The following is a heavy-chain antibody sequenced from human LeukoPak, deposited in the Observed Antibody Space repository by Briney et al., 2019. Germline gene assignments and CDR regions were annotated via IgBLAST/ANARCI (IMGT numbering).Heavy chain of an antibody. J-gene: IGHJ4*02. Sequence: SQTLSLTCAISGDSVSSNSAAWNWIRQSPSRGLEWLGRTYYRSKWYNDYAVSVKSRITINPDTSKNQFSLQLNSVTPEDTAVYYCARTPFKGSVTTGVIDYWGQGTLVTVSS. CDR3: ARTPFKGSVTTGVIDY. CDR2: TYYRSKWYN. CDR1: GDSVSSNSAA. V-gene: IGHV6-1*01. D-gene: IGHD4-23*01.